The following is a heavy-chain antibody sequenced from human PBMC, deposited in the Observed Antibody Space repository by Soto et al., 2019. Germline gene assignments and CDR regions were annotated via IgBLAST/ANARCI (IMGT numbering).Heavy chain of an antibody. J-gene: IGHJ5*02. CDR1: GGSISSGGYY. D-gene: IGHD5-18*01. V-gene: IGHV4-31*03. Sequence: QVQLQESGPGLVKPSQTLSLTCTVSGGSISSGGYYWSWIRQHPGKGLEWIGYIYYSGSTCYNPSLKSRGTISVDTSKHHFSLKLSSVTAADTAVYYCARVLRGYRNAIALNWFDTWGQGTLVTVSS. CDR3: ARVLRGYRNAIALNWFDT. CDR2: IYYSGST.